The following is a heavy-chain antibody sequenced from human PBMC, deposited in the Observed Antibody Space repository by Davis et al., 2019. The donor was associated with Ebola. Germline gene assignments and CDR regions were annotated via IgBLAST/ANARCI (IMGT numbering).Heavy chain of an antibody. CDR2: INPNSGGT. Sequence: AASVKVSCKASGYTFTGYYMHWVRQAPGQGLEWMGWINPNSGGTNYEQKFQGWVTMTRDTSISTAYMELSRLRSDDTAVYYCARGGGSSKRTMGYWGQGTLVTVSS. J-gene: IGHJ4*02. V-gene: IGHV1-2*04. D-gene: IGHD1-26*01. CDR3: ARGGGSSKRTMGY. CDR1: GYTFTGYY.